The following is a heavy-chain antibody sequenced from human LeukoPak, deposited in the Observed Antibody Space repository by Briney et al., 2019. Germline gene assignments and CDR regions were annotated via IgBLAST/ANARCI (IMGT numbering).Heavy chain of an antibody. Sequence: ASVKISCKASGYTFTSYYMHWVRQAPGPGLEWMGVINPSGGSTSYAQKFQGRVTMTRDMSTSTVYMELSSLTSEDTAVYYCATDQSPYSNSWYRLTPDYWGQGTLITVSS. D-gene: IGHD6-13*01. V-gene: IGHV1-46*01. CDR3: ATDQSPYSNSWYRLTPDY. J-gene: IGHJ4*02. CDR2: INPSGGST. CDR1: GYTFTSYY.